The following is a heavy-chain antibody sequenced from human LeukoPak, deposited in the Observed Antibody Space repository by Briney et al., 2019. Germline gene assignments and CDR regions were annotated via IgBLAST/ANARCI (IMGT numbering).Heavy chain of an antibody. J-gene: IGHJ4*02. D-gene: IGHD5/OR15-5a*01. Sequence: SETLSLTCTVSGGSISSYFWNWVRQPPGQRLQWLGYMSNTRITKYNPSLKSRVTISADTSKNQFSLILNSVTTADTAVYYCAKASVSTAVLFDSWGQGTLVAVSS. CDR3: AKASVSTAVLFDS. V-gene: IGHV4-59*01. CDR1: GGSISSYF. CDR2: MSNTRIT.